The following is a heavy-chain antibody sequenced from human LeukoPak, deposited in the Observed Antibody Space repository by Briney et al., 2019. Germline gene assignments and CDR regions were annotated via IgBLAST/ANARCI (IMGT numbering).Heavy chain of an antibody. CDR3: ARGVYGSGSYYPDY. V-gene: IGHV3-48*01. CDR2: ISSSSSTI. Sequence: GGSLRLSCAASGFTFSSYSMNWVRQAPGKGLEWVSYISSSSSTIYYADSVKGRFTISRDNAKNSLYLQMNSLRAEDTAVYYCARGVYGSGSYYPDYWGQGTLVTVSS. CDR1: GFTFSSYS. D-gene: IGHD3-10*01. J-gene: IGHJ4*02.